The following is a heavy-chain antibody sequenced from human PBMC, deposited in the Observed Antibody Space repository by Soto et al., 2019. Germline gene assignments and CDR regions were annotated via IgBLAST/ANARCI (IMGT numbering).Heavy chain of an antibody. J-gene: IGHJ6*02. CDR1: GYTFTTYG. V-gene: IGHV1-18*01. CDR3: ERDGRKELWVEGLNAMDV. D-gene: IGHD5-18*01. Sequence: QIQLVQSGPEAKKPGASVKVSCKASGYTFTTYGISWVRQAPGQGLEWMGWISGYNGQTNYAQKFRGRVTITTDTSTGTAYMEMRSLRSDDTATDYCERDGRKELWVEGLNAMDVWGQGTTVTVSS. CDR2: ISGYNGQT.